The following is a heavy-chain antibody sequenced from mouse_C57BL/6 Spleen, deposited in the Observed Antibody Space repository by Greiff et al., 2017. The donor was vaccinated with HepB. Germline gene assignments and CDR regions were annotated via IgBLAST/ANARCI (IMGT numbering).Heavy chain of an antibody. CDR3: AGGDYYGSSYYFDY. CDR2: INPNYGTT. CDR1: GYSFTDYN. V-gene: IGHV1-39*01. D-gene: IGHD1-1*01. Sequence: VQLQQSGPELVKPGASVKISCKASGYSFTDYNMNWVKQSNGKSLEWIGVINPNYGTTSYNQKFKGKATLTVDQSSSTAYMQLNSLTSEDSAVYYCAGGDYYGSSYYFDYWGQGTTLTVSS. J-gene: IGHJ2*01.